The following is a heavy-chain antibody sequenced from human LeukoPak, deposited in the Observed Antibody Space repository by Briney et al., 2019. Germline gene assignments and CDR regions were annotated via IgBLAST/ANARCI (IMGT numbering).Heavy chain of an antibody. CDR1: GGSISSYY. CDR3: ARDCSGGSCYDY. Sequence: PSETLSLTCTVSGGSISSYYWSWIRQPPGKGLEWIGRIYYSGSTNYNPSLKSRGTISVDTSKNQFSLKLSSVTAADTAVYYCARDCSGGSCYDYWGQGTLVTVSS. V-gene: IGHV4-59*01. D-gene: IGHD2-15*01. J-gene: IGHJ4*02. CDR2: IYYSGST.